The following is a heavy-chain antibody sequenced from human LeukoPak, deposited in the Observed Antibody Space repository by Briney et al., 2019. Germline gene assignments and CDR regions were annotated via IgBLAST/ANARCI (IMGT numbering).Heavy chain of an antibody. D-gene: IGHD3-10*01. J-gene: IGHJ2*01. Sequence: PGGSLRLSCAASGFTFSSYSMNWVRQAPGKWLEWVSSIISSSSYIYYADSVKGRFTISRDNAKNSLYLQMNSLRAEDTAVYYCARDRVVRGAQSLYYWYFDLWGRGTLVTISS. CDR3: ARDRVVRGAQSLYYWYFDL. CDR2: IISSSSYI. CDR1: GFTFSSYS. V-gene: IGHV3-21*01.